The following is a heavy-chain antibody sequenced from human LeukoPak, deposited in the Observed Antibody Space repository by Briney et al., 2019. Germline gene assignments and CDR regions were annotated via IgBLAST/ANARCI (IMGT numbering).Heavy chain of an antibody. CDR3: ARVEVYYDILTGPPEDY. CDR1: GFTFRSYG. J-gene: IGHJ4*02. Sequence: PGGSLRLSCAASGFTFRSYGMHWVRQAPGKGLEWVAFIRHDGSNKYYADSVKGRFTISRDNSKNTVYLQMNSLRAEDTAVYYCARVEVYYDILTGPPEDYWGQGTLVTVSS. CDR2: IRHDGSNK. D-gene: IGHD3-9*01. V-gene: IGHV3-30*02.